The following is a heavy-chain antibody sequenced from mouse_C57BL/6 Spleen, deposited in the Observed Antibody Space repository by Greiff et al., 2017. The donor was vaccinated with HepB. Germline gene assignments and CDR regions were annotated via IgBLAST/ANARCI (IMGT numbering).Heavy chain of an antibody. CDR1: GFNIKDYY. CDR2: IDPEDGET. CDR3: ARDYGNSYYAMDY. J-gene: IGHJ4*01. Sequence: VQLKESGAELVKPGASVKLSCTASGFNIKDYYMHWVKQRTEQGLEWIGRIDPEDGETKYAPKFQGKATITADTSSNTAYLQLSSLTSEDTAVYYCARDYGNSYYAMDYWGQGTSVTVSS. D-gene: IGHD2-1*01. V-gene: IGHV14-2*01.